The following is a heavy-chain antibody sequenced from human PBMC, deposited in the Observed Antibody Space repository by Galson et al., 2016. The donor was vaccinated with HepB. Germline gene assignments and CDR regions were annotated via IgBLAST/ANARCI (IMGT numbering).Heavy chain of an antibody. V-gene: IGHV2-70*04. CDR3: ARLWDGVQDY. Sequence: PALVKPTQTLTLTCTFSGFSLSTSGVRVSWIRQPPGKALEWLARIDWDDDKFYSTSLKTRLTISKDTSKNQVVLTMTNMDPVDTATYYCARLWDGVQDYWGQGTLVTVSS. CDR1: GFSLSTSGVR. D-gene: IGHD1-26*01. CDR2: IDWDDDK. J-gene: IGHJ4*02.